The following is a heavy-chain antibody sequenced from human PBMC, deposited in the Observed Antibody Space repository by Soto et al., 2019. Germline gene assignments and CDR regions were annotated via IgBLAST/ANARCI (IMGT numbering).Heavy chain of an antibody. J-gene: IGHJ6*02. D-gene: IGHD2-15*01. CDR1: GFFFSSYT. V-gene: IGHV3-30*03. CDR2: ISHDGSNK. Sequence: QVQLVESGGGVVQPGRSLRLSCAASGFFFSSYTMHWVRQAQGKGLEWVAAISHDGSNKYYADSVKGRFIISVGNYKNTLYLQINSLGAEETAVYYCARDSGGSGEGYKHHYYLYALAVWGQETTVTVSS. CDR3: ARDSGGSGEGYKHHYYLYALAV.